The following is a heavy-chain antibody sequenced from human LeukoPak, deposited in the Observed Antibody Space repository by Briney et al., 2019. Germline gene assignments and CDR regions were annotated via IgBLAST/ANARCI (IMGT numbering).Heavy chain of an antibody. CDR2: IKQDGSEK. CDR3: AKGGGYLFDGFDI. CDR1: GFTFSSYW. D-gene: IGHD3-22*01. J-gene: IGHJ3*02. V-gene: IGHV3-7*03. Sequence: GSLRLSCAASGFTFSSYWMGWVRQAPGKGLEWVANIKQDGSEKYYVDSVKGRFTISRDNAENSLYLQMNSLRPEDTALYYCAKGGGYLFDGFDIWGQGTMVTVSS.